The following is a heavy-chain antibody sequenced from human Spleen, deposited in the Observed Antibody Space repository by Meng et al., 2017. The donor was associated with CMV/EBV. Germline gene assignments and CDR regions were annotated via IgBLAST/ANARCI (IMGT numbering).Heavy chain of an antibody. D-gene: IGHD5-12*01. Sequence: SETLSLTCSVSGVSISSGGNYWSWIRQHPGKGLEWVGYIHYRGSAYYNPSLKSRVTISVDTSKNHFSLKLCSVTAADTDVDYCARVRGSRRAGGGGTLMDSVVDKLATKGYYFDYWGQGTLVTVSS. CDR1: GVSISSGGNY. CDR3: ARVRGSRRAGGGGTLMDSVVDKLATKGYYFDY. J-gene: IGHJ4*02. CDR2: IHYRGSA. V-gene: IGHV4-31*03.